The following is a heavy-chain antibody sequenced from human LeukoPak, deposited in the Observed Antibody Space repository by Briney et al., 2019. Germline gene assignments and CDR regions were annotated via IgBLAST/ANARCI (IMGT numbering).Heavy chain of an antibody. CDR1: GDSSSSSIYY. J-gene: IGHJ3*02. Sequence: SETLSLTCAVSGDSSSSSIYYWGWIRQPPGKGLEWIGSIDYSGSTYYNPSLKSRATISIDTSKNQFSLKLSSVTAADTAVYYCAHTHYCSSTSCRPFDAFDIWGQGTMVTVSS. V-gene: IGHV4-39*07. CDR3: AHTHYCSSTSCRPFDAFDI. CDR2: IDYSGST. D-gene: IGHD2-2*01.